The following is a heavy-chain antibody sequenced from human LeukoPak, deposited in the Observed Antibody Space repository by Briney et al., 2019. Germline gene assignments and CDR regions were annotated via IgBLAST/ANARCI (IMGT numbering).Heavy chain of an antibody. J-gene: IGHJ4*02. Sequence: GGSLRLSCAASGFTFSSYSMNWVRQAPGKGLEWVSYISSSSSNIYYADSVKGRFTISRDNSKNTLYLQMNSLRAEDTVVYYCARRAGAYSHPYDYWGQGTLVTVSS. D-gene: IGHD4/OR15-4a*01. V-gene: IGHV3-48*01. CDR1: GFTFSSYS. CDR3: ARRAGAYSHPYDY. CDR2: ISSSSSNI.